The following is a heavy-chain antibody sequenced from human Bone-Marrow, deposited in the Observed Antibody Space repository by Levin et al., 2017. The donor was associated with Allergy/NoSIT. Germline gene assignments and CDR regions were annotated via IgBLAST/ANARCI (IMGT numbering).Heavy chain of an antibody. D-gene: IGHD6-6*01. CDR1: GFPFSSFW. CDR3: AKTSRSSTDTDY. V-gene: IGHV3-7*01. Sequence: LSLTCAASGFPFSSFWMSWVRQAPGKGLEWVANIKQDGSEQYYLDSVKGRFTISRDNAENSLYLQMNSLRVEDTAVYYCAKTSRSSTDTDYWGQGTLVTVSS. CDR2: IKQDGSEQ. J-gene: IGHJ4*02.